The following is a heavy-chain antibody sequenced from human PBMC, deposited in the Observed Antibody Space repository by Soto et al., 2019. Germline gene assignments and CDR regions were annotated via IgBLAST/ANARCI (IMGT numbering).Heavy chain of an antibody. CDR1: GLTVSNNY. V-gene: IGHV3-66*01. CDR3: AREAATFDI. D-gene: IGHD2-15*01. Sequence: ELQLVESGGGLVQPGGSLRLSCAASGLTVSNNYMSWVRQAPGKGLEWISIIYNGGDTYYADSVKGRFTISRDNSKNTVYLQMNRLRAEDTAVYYCAREAATFDIWGQGTVVTVSS. J-gene: IGHJ3*02. CDR2: IYNGGDT.